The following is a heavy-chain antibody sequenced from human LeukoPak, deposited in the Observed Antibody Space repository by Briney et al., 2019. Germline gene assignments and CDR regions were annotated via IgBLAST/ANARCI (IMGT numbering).Heavy chain of an antibody. CDR1: GGTFSSYA. V-gene: IGHV1-69*04. D-gene: IGHD3-9*01. CDR2: IIPILGIA. Sequence: SVKVSCKASGGTFSSYAISWVRQAPGQGLEWMGRIIPILGIANYAQKFQGRVTITADKSTSTAYMELSSLRSEDTAVYYCARPISLTGHAFVIWGQGTMVTVSS. CDR3: ARPISLTGHAFVI. J-gene: IGHJ3*02.